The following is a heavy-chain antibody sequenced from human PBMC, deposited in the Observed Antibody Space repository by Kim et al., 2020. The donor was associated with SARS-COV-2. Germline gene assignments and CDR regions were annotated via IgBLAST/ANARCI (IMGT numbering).Heavy chain of an antibody. CDR3: ATGRVAGPPAWFDP. CDR1: GYTLTELS. CDR2: SDPEDGET. J-gene: IGHJ5*02. V-gene: IGHV1-24*01. D-gene: IGHD2-15*01. Sequence: ASVKVSCKVSGYTLTELSMHWVRQAPGKGLEWMGGSDPEDGETIYAQKFQGRVTKTEDTSTDTAYMELSSLRSEDTAVYYCATGRVAGPPAWFDPWGQGTLVTVSS.